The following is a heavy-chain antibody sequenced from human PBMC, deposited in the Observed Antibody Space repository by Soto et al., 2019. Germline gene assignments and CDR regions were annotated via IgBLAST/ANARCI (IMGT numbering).Heavy chain of an antibody. D-gene: IGHD2-2*01. CDR3: ARSRYCSSTSCSAWFDP. Sequence: LSLTCTVSGGSISSGGYYWSWIRQHPGKGLEWIGYIYYSGSTYYNPSLKSRVTISVDTSKNQFSLKLSSVTAADTAVYYCARSRYCSSTSCSAWFDPWGQGTLVTVSS. CDR1: GGSISSGGYY. J-gene: IGHJ5*02. V-gene: IGHV4-31*03. CDR2: IYYSGST.